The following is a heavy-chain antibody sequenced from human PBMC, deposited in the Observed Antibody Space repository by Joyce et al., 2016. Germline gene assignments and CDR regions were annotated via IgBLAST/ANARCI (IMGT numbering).Heavy chain of an antibody. CDR3: ARERGGGMSAFDI. D-gene: IGHD3-16*01. V-gene: IGHV3-13*05. CDR2: IGTACDP. CDR1: GFTFSAYE. Sequence: EVQLVEAGGALVQPGGSLRLYCAASGFTFSAYEIHWVRQTTGKGLEWVSAIGTACDPYYAGSVKGRFTISRENAKSSLFLQMNSLRAEDTAVYYCARERGGGMSAFDIWGQGTMVTVSS. J-gene: IGHJ3*02.